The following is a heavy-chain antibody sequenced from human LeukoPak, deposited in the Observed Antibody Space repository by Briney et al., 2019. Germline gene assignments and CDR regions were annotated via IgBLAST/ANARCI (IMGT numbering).Heavy chain of an antibody. Sequence: KPGGSLRLSCAASGVTFSSYSMNWVRQAPGKGQEWVSSISSSSSYIYYADSVKGRFTISRDNAKNSLYLQMNSLRAEDTAVYYCARGGTTAYYYYYYMDVWGKGTTVTVSS. D-gene: IGHD1-26*01. CDR2: ISSSSSYI. CDR3: ARGGTTAYYYYYYMDV. J-gene: IGHJ6*03. V-gene: IGHV3-21*01. CDR1: GVTFSSYS.